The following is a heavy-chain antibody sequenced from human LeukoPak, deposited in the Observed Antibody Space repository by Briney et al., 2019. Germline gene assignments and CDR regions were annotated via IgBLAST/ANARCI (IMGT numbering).Heavy chain of an antibody. J-gene: IGHJ6*02. Sequence: PGGSLRLSCAASGLTFSSYGMHWVRQAPGKGLEWVAVISYDGSNKYYADSVKGRFTISRDNSKNTLYLQMNSLRAEDTAVYYCAREIFDGDYNYYYGMDVWGQGTTVTVSS. CDR2: ISYDGSNK. CDR1: GLTFSSYG. D-gene: IGHD4-17*01. CDR3: AREIFDGDYNYYYGMDV. V-gene: IGHV3-30*03.